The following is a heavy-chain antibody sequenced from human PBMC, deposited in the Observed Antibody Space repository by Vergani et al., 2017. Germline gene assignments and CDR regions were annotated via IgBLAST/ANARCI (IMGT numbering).Heavy chain of an antibody. D-gene: IGHD2-2*02. Sequence: QVQLVQSGAEVKKPGASVKVSCQASGYTFTSYYIHWVRQAPGQGLEWMGIINPSGGSTNYAQKFQGRVTMTRDTSTSTVFMELSRLRSEDTAVYYCSRGCGSTSGYKRGEDWFDPWGQGTLVTVSS. V-gene: IGHV1-46*01. CDR1: GYTFTSYY. CDR3: SRGCGSTSGYKRGEDWFDP. J-gene: IGHJ5*02. CDR2: INPSGGST.